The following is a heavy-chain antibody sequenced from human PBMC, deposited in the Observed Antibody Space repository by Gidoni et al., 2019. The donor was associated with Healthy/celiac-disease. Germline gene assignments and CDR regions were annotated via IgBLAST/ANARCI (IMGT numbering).Heavy chain of an antibody. CDR1: GYTITGSY. CDR3: AREYSVAGTLVYYYYGMDV. CDR2: INPNSGGT. Sequence: QVQLVQSGAAVKKPGASVKVSCKASGYTITGSYMHWVRQAPGQGLEWMGWINPNSGGTNYAQKFQGRVTMTRDTSIITAYMELSRLRSDDTAVYYCAREYSVAGTLVYYYYGMDVWGQGTTVTVSS. V-gene: IGHV1-2*02. D-gene: IGHD6-19*01. J-gene: IGHJ6*02.